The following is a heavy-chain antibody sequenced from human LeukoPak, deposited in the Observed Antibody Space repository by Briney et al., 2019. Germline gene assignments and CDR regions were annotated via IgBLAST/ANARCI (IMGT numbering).Heavy chain of an antibody. J-gene: IGHJ6*02. CDR1: GFTFSGYW. V-gene: IGHV3-7*01. CDR3: ARDRSGSYSYYYYYGMDV. Sequence: GGSLRLSCAASGFTFSGYWMSWVRQAPGKRLEWVANIKQDGSEKYYVDSVKGRFTISRDNAKNSLYLQMNSLRAEDTAVYYCARDRSGSYSYYYYYGMDVWGQGTTVTVSS. CDR2: IKQDGSEK. D-gene: IGHD1-26*01.